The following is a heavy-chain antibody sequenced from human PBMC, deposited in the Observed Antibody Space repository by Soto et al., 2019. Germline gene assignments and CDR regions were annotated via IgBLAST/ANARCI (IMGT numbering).Heavy chain of an antibody. V-gene: IGHV4-34*01. CDR3: ARVERRTATTVVDAFDI. J-gene: IGHJ3*02. Sequence: QVQLQQLGAGLLKPSETLSLTCAVYGGFVSSGSYYWSWIRQPPGKGLEWIGEMSHSGGTHFNPSLKSRVTISVDTSKNQFSLKMSSVTAADTALYYCARVERRTATTVVDAFDIWGPGTMVTVSS. D-gene: IGHD1-1*01. CDR2: MSHSGGT. CDR1: GGFVSSGSYY.